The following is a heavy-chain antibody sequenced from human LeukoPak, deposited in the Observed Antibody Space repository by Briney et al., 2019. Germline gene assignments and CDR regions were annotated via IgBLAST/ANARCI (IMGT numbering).Heavy chain of an antibody. D-gene: IGHD2-2*01. V-gene: IGHV3-30*18. CDR3: AKDLRYCSGTSCYEVSGMDV. CDR2: ISYDGSDK. Sequence: PGGSLRLSCAASGFTFSSYGMHWVRQAPGKGLEWVAAISYDGSDKYYADSVKGRFTISKDNSKNTLSLQMNSLRAEDTAVFFCAKDLRYCSGTSCYEVSGMDVWGQGTTVTVSS. CDR1: GFTFSSYG. J-gene: IGHJ6*02.